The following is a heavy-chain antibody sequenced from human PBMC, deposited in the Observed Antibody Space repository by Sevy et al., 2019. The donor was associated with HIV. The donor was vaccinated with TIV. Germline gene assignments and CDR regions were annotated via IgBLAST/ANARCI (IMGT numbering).Heavy chain of an antibody. D-gene: IGHD4-4*01. V-gene: IGHV3-21*01. CDR2: ISSSSYI. CDR3: ARGPDYSNYYFDY. CDR1: GFTFSSYS. J-gene: IGHJ4*02. Sequence: GGSLRLSCAASGFTFSSYSMNWVRQAPGKGLEWVSSISSSSYIYYADSVKGRFTISRDNAKNSLYLQMNSLRAEDTAVYYCARGPDYSNYYFDYWGQGTLVTVSS.